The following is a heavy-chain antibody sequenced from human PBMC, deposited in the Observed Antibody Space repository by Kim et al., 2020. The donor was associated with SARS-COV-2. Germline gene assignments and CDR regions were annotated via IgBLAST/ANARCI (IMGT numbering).Heavy chain of an antibody. CDR1: GFTFGDYT. CDR2: IRSQSYGGTT. J-gene: IGHJ4*02. V-gene: IGHV3-49*03. Sequence: GGSLRLSCTASGFTFGDYTMSWFRQAPGTGLEWVGFIRSQSYGGTTEYAASAKGRFTISRDDSNSIAYLQMDSLKIEDTAVYYCSRVDFDFWANHIYRLLDYWGQGTLVTVSS. CDR3: SRVDFDFWANHIYRLLDY. D-gene: IGHD3-3*01.